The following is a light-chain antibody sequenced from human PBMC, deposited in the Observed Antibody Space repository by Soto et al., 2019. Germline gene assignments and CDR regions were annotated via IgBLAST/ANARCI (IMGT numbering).Light chain of an antibody. CDR3: GSWDSSLSAYA. J-gene: IGLJ1*01. V-gene: IGLV1-51*01. CDR1: SSNIGGNS. CDR2: DDD. Sequence: QSVMTQPPSVSAAPGQTVTISCSGSSSNIGGNSVSWYQQLPGTAPQLLIYDDDKRPSGIPDRFSGSKSGTSAPRGITGFQTGDEADYYCGSWDSSLSAYAFGTGTKLTVL.